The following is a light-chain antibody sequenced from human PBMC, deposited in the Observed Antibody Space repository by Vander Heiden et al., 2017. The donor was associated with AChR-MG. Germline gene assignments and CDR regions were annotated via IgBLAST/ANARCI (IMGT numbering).Light chain of an antibody. CDR2: GNN. J-gene: IGLJ3*02. V-gene: IGLV1-40*01. CDR1: SSNIGAGYD. CDR3: QSYDRSLSVWV. Sequence: QSVLTQTPSVSGAPGQRLTISCSGTSSNIGAGYDVHWYQQLPGRAPKILIFGNNNRPSGVPDRFSGSKSGASASLAITGLQLEDEADYYCQSYDRSLSVWVFGGGTKLTVL.